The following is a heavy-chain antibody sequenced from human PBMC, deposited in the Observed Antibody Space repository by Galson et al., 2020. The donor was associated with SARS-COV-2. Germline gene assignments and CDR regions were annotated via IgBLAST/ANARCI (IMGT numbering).Heavy chain of an antibody. V-gene: IGHV4-59*08. CDR1: GGSISSYY. J-gene: IGHJ5*02. CDR3: AGLDYGDYWGGFDP. Sequence: ASEPLSLTCTVSGGSISSYYWSWIRQPPGKGLEWIGYIYYSGSTNYNPSLKSRVTISVDTSKNQSSLELSSVTAADTAGDYGAGLDYGDYWGGFDPWGQGTLVSVSS. CDR2: IYYSGST. D-gene: IGHD4-17*01.